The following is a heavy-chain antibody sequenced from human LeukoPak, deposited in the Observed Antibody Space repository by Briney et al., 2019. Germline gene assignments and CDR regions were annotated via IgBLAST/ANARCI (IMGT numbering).Heavy chain of an antibody. CDR2: IYSGGST. J-gene: IGHJ4*02. CDR1: GFTVSSNY. V-gene: IGHV3-66*01. Sequence: PGGSLRLSCAASGFTVSSNYMSWVRQAPGKGLEWVSVIYSGGSTYYADSVKGRFTISRDNAKNSLYLQMNSLRAEDTAVYYCARDYGCSSTSCTVGVNYWGQGTLVTVSS. CDR3: ARDYGCSSTSCTVGVNY. D-gene: IGHD2-2*01.